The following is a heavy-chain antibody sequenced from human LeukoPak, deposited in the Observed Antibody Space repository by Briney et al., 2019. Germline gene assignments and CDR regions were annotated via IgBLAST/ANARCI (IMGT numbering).Heavy chain of an antibody. J-gene: IGHJ4*02. D-gene: IGHD3-10*01. Sequence: GGSLRLSCAGSGFTFSSYAMSWVRQAPGKGLEWVGFIRSKAYGGTTEYAASVKGRFTISRDDSKSIAYLQMNSLKTEDTAVYYCTRVSASYYGSGSHLDYWGQGTLVTVSS. CDR3: TRVSASYYGSGSHLDY. CDR2: IRSKAYGGTT. CDR1: GFTFSSYA. V-gene: IGHV3-49*04.